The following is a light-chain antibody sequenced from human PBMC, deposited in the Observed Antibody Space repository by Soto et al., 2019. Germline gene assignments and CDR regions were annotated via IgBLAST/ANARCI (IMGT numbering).Light chain of an antibody. V-gene: IGKV3-15*01. Sequence: EIVMTQSPASLSVSPGETATLSCRASQSISNSLAWYQQKPGQAPSLLIYGASTRATGIPARFSGSGSGTEFTLTISSLQSEDGALYYCQQYNNWPPRTFGQGTKLEIK. CDR3: QQYNNWPPRT. J-gene: IGKJ2*01. CDR2: GAS. CDR1: QSISNS.